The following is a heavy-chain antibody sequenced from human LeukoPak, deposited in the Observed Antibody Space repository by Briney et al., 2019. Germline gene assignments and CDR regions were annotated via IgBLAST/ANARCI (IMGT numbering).Heavy chain of an antibody. D-gene: IGHD3-22*01. Sequence: GGSLRLSCAASEFTFSSYAMHWVRQAPGKGLEWVAVISFDGSNKYYADSVKGRFTISRDNAKNSLYLQMNSLRAEDTALYYCARALPDYYDLSNAFDIWGQGTMVTVSS. CDR1: EFTFSSYA. V-gene: IGHV3-30*04. J-gene: IGHJ3*02. CDR2: ISFDGSNK. CDR3: ARALPDYYDLSNAFDI.